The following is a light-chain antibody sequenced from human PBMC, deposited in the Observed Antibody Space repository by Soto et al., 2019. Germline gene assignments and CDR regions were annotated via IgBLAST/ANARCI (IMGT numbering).Light chain of an antibody. Sequence: SVLTQPASVSGSPGQSITISCTGTSSDVGGYNSVSWFQQHPSKAPKLIIYEVSHRPSGVSIRFSGSKSGNTASLTISGLQAEDEADYYCNSYRHSTTLVFGTGTKLTVL. J-gene: IGLJ1*01. CDR1: SSDVGGYNS. CDR3: NSYRHSTTLV. CDR2: EVS. V-gene: IGLV2-14*01.